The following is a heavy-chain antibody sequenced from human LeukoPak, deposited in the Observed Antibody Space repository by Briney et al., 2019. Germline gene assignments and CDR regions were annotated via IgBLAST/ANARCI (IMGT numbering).Heavy chain of an antibody. Sequence: SETLSLTCTVSGGSISSYYRSWIRQPPGKGLEWVAYIYYSGSTNYNPSLKSRVTISVDTSKNQFSLKLSSVTAADTAVYYCARDLSPDEMYYYGSGVGYYYGMDVWGQGTTVTVSS. CDR1: GGSISSYY. D-gene: IGHD3-10*01. V-gene: IGHV4-59*01. CDR2: IYYSGST. J-gene: IGHJ6*02. CDR3: ARDLSPDEMYYYGSGVGYYYGMDV.